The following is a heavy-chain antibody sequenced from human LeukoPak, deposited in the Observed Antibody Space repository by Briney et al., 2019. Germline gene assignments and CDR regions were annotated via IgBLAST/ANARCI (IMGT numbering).Heavy chain of an antibody. CDR3: AKAVGFWDVDL. CDR2: ISGSGGST. Sequence: GGSLRLSCAASGFTFSSDAMCWGRQAPREGLQGGSAISGSGGSTYYTHSVKGRFTVSRDNSKNTLYLQMNSLRAADTAVYYCAKAVGFWDVDLWGCGNLVTVSS. CDR1: GFTFSSDA. J-gene: IGHJ2*01. V-gene: IGHV3-23*01. D-gene: IGHD1-26*01.